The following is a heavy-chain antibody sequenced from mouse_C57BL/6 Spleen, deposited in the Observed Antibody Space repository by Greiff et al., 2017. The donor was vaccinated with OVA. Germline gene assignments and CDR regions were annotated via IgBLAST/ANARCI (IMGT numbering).Heavy chain of an antibody. V-gene: IGHV1-69*01. CDR2: IDTSDSYT. CDR3: ARSYGNYGFAY. CDR1: GYTFTSYW. J-gene: IGHJ3*01. D-gene: IGHD2-1*01. Sequence: VQLQQPGAELVMPGASVKLSCKASGYTFTSYWMHWVKQRPGQGLEWIGEIDTSDSYTNYNQKFKGKSTLTVDKSSSTAYMQLSSLTSEDSAVYYCARSYGNYGFAYWGQGTLVTVSA.